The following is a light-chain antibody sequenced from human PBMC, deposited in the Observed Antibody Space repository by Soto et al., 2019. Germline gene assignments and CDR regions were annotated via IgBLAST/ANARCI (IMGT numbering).Light chain of an antibody. J-gene: IGLJ1*01. CDR2: DVS. CDR1: SSDVGGYNY. Sequence: QSALTQPASVSGSPGQSITISCTGTSSDVGGYNYVSWYQRHPGKAPKLMIYDVSNRPSGVSNRFSGSKSGYTASLTISGLHAEDEADYYCSSYTSSSVPYVFGTGTKLTVL. V-gene: IGLV2-14*01. CDR3: SSYTSSSVPYV.